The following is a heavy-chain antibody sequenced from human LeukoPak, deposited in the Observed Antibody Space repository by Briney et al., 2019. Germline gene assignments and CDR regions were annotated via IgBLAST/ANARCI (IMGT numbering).Heavy chain of an antibody. Sequence: GGSLRLSCAASGFTFSDYYMSWIRQAPGKGLEWVSYISSGGDTTYYADSETGRFTISRDNAKNSLYLQMNSLRAEDTAIYYCATYDYGADYFDYWGQGTLVTVST. J-gene: IGHJ4*02. D-gene: IGHD4/OR15-4a*01. CDR2: ISSGGDTT. V-gene: IGHV3-11*01. CDR1: GFTFSDYY. CDR3: ATYDYGADYFDY.